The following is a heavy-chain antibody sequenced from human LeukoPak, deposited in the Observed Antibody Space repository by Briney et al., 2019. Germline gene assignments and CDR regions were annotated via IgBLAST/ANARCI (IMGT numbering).Heavy chain of an antibody. V-gene: IGHV3-23*01. CDR1: GFTFSSCA. CDR2: ISGSGAEI. CDR3: AKDHYFGGATPLHFDY. J-gene: IGHJ4*02. D-gene: IGHD3-16*01. Sequence: GGSLRLSCAAAGFTFSSCAMSWVRQAPGKGLEWVSAISGSGAEIYYADSVKGRFTIPRDNSKNTLYLQMNSLRAEDTAVYYCAKDHYFGGATPLHFDYWGQGTLVTVSS.